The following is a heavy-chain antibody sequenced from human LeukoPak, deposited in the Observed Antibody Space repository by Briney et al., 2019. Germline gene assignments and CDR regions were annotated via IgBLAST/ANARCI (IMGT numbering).Heavy chain of an antibody. D-gene: IGHD2-2*01. V-gene: IGHV3-13*05. Sequence: GGSLRLSCTASGFTFSSYDMHWVRQDKGKGLEWVSAISTAGDPYYLGSVKGRFTISRENAKNSFYLQMNSLRAGDTAVYYCAGQARPGAAEGAFDIWGQGTTVTVSS. CDR3: AGQARPGAAEGAFDI. J-gene: IGHJ3*02. CDR1: GFTFSSYD. CDR2: ISTAGDP.